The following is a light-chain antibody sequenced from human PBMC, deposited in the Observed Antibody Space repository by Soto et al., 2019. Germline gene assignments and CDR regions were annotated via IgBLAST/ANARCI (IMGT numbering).Light chain of an antibody. Sequence: QSALTQPASVSGPPGQSITISCTGTSGDIGSYNRVSWYQQHPGKAPKLIIYEVTDRPSGVSNRFSGSKSGNTASLTISGLQAEDEAEYYCSSYTNINTRACLFGTGTKVTVL. CDR1: SGDIGSYNR. CDR3: SSYTNINTRACL. V-gene: IGLV2-14*01. J-gene: IGLJ1*01. CDR2: EVT.